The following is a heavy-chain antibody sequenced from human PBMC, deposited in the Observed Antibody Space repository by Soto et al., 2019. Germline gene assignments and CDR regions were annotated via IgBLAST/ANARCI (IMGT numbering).Heavy chain of an antibody. CDR3: ARKRSKDYYDSSGYFC. CDR1: GYTFTGYY. CDR2: INPNSGGT. Sequence: GASVKVSCKASGYTFTGYYMHWVRQAPGQGLEWMGWINPNSGGTNYAQKFQGRVTMTRDTSISTAYMELSRLRSDDTAVYYCARKRSKDYYDSSGYFCWGQGTLATVSS. J-gene: IGHJ4*02. D-gene: IGHD3-22*01. V-gene: IGHV1-2*02.